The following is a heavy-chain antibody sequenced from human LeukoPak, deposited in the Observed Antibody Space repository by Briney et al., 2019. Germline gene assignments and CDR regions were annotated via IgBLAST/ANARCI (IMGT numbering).Heavy chain of an antibody. V-gene: IGHV3-33*01. J-gene: IGHJ3*02. Sequence: GGSLRLSCAASGFTFSSYGMHWVRQAPGKGLEWVAVIWYDGSNKYYADSVKGRFTISRDNSKNTLYLQMNSLRAEDTAVYYCARGVDYTAFDIWGQGTMVTASS. CDR3: ARGVDYTAFDI. CDR2: IWYDGSNK. D-gene: IGHD4-11*01. CDR1: GFTFSSYG.